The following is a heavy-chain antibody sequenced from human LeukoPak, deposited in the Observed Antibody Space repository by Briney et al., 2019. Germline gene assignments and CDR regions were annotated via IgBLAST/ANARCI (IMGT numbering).Heavy chain of an antibody. CDR3: ARDPPSRGTRYFDY. J-gene: IGHJ4*02. Sequence: PGGSLRLSCAASGFTFSSYEMNWVRQAPGKGLEWVSYISSSGSTIYYADSVKGRFTVSRDNAKNSLYLQMGSLRVEDTAVYYCARDPPSRGTRYFDYWGQGILVTVSS. CDR1: GFTFSSYE. D-gene: IGHD3-16*01. V-gene: IGHV3-48*03. CDR2: ISSSGSTI.